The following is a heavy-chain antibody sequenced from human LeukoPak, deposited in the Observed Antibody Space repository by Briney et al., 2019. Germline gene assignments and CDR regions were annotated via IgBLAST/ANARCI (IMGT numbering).Heavy chain of an antibody. CDR3: AYGKTYYYGSGAPLYGMDV. CDR2: IIPILGIG. CDR1: GATYSSYA. V-gene: IGHV1-69*10. Sequence: SVKVSCKASGATYSSYAISWVRQAPGQGLEWMGGIIPILGIGNYAQKFQGRVTITADKSTSTTNMELSSLRSEDTDVYYYAYGKTYYYGSGAPLYGMDVWGQGTTVTVSS. J-gene: IGHJ6*02. D-gene: IGHD3-10*01.